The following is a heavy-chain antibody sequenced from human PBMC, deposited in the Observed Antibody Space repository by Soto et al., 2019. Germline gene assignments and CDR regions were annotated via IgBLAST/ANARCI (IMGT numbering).Heavy chain of an antibody. J-gene: IGHJ4*02. Sequence: PSETLSLTCAVSGASIKTGGYYWTWIRQHPTKGLEWIGYIYFSGTTWYNPSLKSRVVMSVDTSKNQFSLKLSSVTAADTAVYYCAREVNLYYFDYWGQGTLVTVSS. CDR1: GASIKTGGYY. D-gene: IGHD2-21*01. CDR3: AREVNLYYFDY. V-gene: IGHV4-31*11. CDR2: IYFSGTT.